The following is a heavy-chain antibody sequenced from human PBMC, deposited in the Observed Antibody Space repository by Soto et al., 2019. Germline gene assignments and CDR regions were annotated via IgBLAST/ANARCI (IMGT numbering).Heavy chain of an antibody. Sequence: ASVKVSCKASGYTFTGYYMHWVRQAPGQGLEWMGWINPNSGGTNYAQKFQGWVTMTRDTSISTAYMELSRLRSDDTAVYYCARASRYCSSTSCLDYWSQGTLVTVSS. V-gene: IGHV1-2*04. CDR2: INPNSGGT. CDR1: GYTFTGYY. D-gene: IGHD2-2*01. CDR3: ARASRYCSSTSCLDY. J-gene: IGHJ4*02.